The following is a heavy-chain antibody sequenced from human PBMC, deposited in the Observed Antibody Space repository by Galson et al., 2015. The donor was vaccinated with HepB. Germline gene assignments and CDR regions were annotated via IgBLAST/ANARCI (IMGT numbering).Heavy chain of an antibody. D-gene: IGHD3-22*01. V-gene: IGHV3-64*02. CDR2: ITYNGASA. Sequence: SLRLSCAASGFPFRSYSIHWVRQAPGKGLQYVSGITYNGASAFYADSVKGRFTISRDMSTSTAYMELSSLRSEDTAVYYCAAVPPDYYDSRPDPVDCWGQGTLVTVSS. J-gene: IGHJ4*02. CDR3: AAVPPDYYDSRPDPVDC. CDR1: GFPFRSYS.